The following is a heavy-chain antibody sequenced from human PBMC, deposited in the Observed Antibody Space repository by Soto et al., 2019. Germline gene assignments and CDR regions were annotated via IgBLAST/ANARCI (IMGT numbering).Heavy chain of an antibody. CDR2: ISYDESNK. V-gene: IGHV3-30-3*01. CDR1: GFTFSSYA. J-gene: IGHJ6*02. D-gene: IGHD2-15*01. CDR3: ARVKTGSSGGSTYGMDV. Sequence: QVQLVESGGGVVQPGRSLRLSCAASGFTFSSYAMHWVRQAPGKGLEWVAVISYDESNKYYADSVKGRFTISRDNSKNTLYLQMNSLRAEDTAVYYCARVKTGSSGGSTYGMDVWGQGTTVTVSS.